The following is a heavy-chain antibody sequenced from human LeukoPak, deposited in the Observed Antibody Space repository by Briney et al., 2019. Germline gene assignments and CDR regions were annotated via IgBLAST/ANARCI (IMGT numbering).Heavy chain of an antibody. D-gene: IGHD2-15*01. Sequence: ASVQVSCKASGYIFTGYWIHWVRQAPGQGLEWMGSLNPNTGDTLLAQKFQGRVTMTRDTSITVGYMELSSLTFDDTAVYYCARGPDSGPDLWGQGTLVTVAS. V-gene: IGHV1-2*02. CDR2: LNPNTGDT. J-gene: IGHJ4*02. CDR1: GYIFTGYW. CDR3: ARGPDSGPDL.